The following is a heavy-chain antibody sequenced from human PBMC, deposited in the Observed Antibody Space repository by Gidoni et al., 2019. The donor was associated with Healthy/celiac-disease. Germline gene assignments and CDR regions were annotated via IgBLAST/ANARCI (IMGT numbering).Heavy chain of an antibody. CDR3: ARVRLGMATIPLNYYYYYGMDV. V-gene: IGHV4-34*01. CDR2: INHRGST. Sequence: QVQLQQWGAGLLKPSETLSLTCAVYGGSFSGYSWSSIRQPPGKGLEWIGEINHRGSTTSNPSLKSRVTISVDTSKNQFSLKLSSVTAADTAVYYCARVRLGMATIPLNYYYYYGMDVWGQGPTVTVSS. D-gene: IGHD5-12*01. CDR1: GGSFSGYS. J-gene: IGHJ6*02.